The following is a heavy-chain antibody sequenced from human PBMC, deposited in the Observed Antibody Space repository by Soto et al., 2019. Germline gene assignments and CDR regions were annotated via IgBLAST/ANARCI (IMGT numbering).Heavy chain of an antibody. J-gene: IGHJ4*02. V-gene: IGHV1-46*01. D-gene: IGHD1-1*01. CDR1: GYAFTDSF. CDR3: ARARLGSLNVFDY. CDR2: INPIGGRV. Sequence: ASVKVSCKTSGYAFTDSFIHWLRQAPGHGLEWMGMINPIGGRVTYAQTFQGRVTMTKDTSTSTVYLELNSLISEQTGVYYCARARLGSLNVFDYWGQGTLVTVSS.